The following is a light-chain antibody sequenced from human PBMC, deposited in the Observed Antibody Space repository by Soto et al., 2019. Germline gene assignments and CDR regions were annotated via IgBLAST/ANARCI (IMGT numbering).Light chain of an antibody. CDR2: DAS. CDR3: QKRNDWPFT. V-gene: IGKV3-11*01. CDR1: QGVDTY. J-gene: IGKJ4*01. Sequence: EIVLTQSPATLSLSPGERATLSCRASQGVDTYLAWYQQKPGQAPRLLISDASNRASGIPPRFSGSGAGTDFALITSSLAPEDFAVYYCQKRNDWPFTFGGGTKVEI.